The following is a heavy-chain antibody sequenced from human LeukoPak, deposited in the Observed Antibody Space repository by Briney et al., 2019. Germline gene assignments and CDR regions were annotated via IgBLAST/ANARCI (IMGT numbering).Heavy chain of an antibody. J-gene: IGHJ4*02. CDR2: INHSGST. CDR1: GGSFSGYY. Sequence: KPSETLSLTCAVYGGSFSGYYWSWIRQPPGKGLEWIGEINHSGSTNYNSSLKSRVTTSVDTSKNQFSLKLSSVTAADTAVYYCARTSRYSSGWYLDYWGQGTLVTVSS. CDR3: ARTSRYSSGWYLDY. D-gene: IGHD6-19*01. V-gene: IGHV4-34*01.